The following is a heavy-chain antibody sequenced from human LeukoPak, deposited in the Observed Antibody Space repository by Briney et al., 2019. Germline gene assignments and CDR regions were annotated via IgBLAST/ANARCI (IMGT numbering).Heavy chain of an antibody. J-gene: IGHJ4*02. D-gene: IGHD3-10*01. CDR1: GFTFSFAA. V-gene: IGHV3-23*01. Sequence: GGSLRLSCAASGFTFSFAAMTWVRQGPGKGLEWVSLISASGGSTYYADSVKGRFTISRDNSKNTVYLLMNSLSAEDTALYYCAKEQTSSGYFDYWGQGTLVTVSS. CDR3: AKEQTSSGYFDY. CDR2: ISASGGST.